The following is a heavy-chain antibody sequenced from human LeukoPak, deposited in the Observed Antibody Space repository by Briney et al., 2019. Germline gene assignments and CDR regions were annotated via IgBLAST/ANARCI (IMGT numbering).Heavy chain of an antibody. CDR1: GGTFSSYA. CDR3: ARVGSGAVAALDY. D-gene: IGHD6-19*01. Sequence: GASVKVSCKASGGTFSSYAISWVRQAPGQGLEWMGGIIPIFGTANYAQKFQGRVTITTDESTSTAYMELSSLRSEDTAVYYCARVGSGAVAALDYWGQGTLVTVSS. J-gene: IGHJ4*02. CDR2: IIPIFGTA. V-gene: IGHV1-69*05.